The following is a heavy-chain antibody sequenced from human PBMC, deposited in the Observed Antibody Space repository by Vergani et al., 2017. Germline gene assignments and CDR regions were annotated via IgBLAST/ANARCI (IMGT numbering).Heavy chain of an antibody. J-gene: IGHJ6*02. D-gene: IGHD3-10*01. CDR2: IYSGGST. Sequence: EVQLVESGGGLVQPGGSLRLSCAASGFTVSSNYMSWVRQAPGKGLEWVPVIYSGGSTYYADSVKGRFTISRHNSKNTRYLQMNSLRAEDTAVYYCAKDEVTMVRGVLYYYGMDVWGQGTTVTVSS. V-gene: IGHV3-53*04. CDR1: GFTVSSNY. CDR3: AKDEVTMVRGVLYYYGMDV.